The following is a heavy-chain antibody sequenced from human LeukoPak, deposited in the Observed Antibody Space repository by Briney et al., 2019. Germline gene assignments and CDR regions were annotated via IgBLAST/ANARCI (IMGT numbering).Heavy chain of an antibody. V-gene: IGHV4-34*01. Sequence: KPSETLSLTCAVYGVSFSGYYWSWLRQPPGKGLEWVGEINHSGSTNYNPSLKSRVTISVDTSKNQFSLKLSSVTAADTAVYYCARAAIVVVPAAPYYYYMDVWGKGTTVTVSS. D-gene: IGHD2-2*01. J-gene: IGHJ6*03. CDR2: INHSGST. CDR3: ARAAIVVVPAAPYYYYMDV. CDR1: GVSFSGYY.